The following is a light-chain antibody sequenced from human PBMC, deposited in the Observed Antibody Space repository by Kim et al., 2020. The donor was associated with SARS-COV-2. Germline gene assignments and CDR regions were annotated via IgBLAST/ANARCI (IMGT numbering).Light chain of an antibody. CDR3: RQYNNWPPLT. CDR1: QSVSSH. Sequence: PPGEIVPLACGASQSVSSHFSWYQQKPGQAPRLLIYETSTRATGIPARFSGGGSGTKFTLTIRSLQSEDVALYYCRQYNNWPPLTFGGGTKVNIK. CDR2: ETS. V-gene: IGKV3-15*01. J-gene: IGKJ4*01.